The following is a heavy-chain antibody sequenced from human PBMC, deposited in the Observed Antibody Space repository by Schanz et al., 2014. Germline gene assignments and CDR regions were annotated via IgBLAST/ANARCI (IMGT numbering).Heavy chain of an antibody. CDR1: GFTFSSYS. J-gene: IGHJ4*02. Sequence: EVQLVQSGGGLVQPGGSLRLSCAASGFTFSSYSMNWVRQAPGKGLEWVSYISSSSSTRYYADSVKGRFTMSRDNAKNSVFLQMNSLRAEDTALYYCARDRRNADLDYWGQGTLVTVSS. D-gene: IGHD1-1*01. CDR2: ISSSSSTR. V-gene: IGHV3-48*01. CDR3: ARDRRNADLDY.